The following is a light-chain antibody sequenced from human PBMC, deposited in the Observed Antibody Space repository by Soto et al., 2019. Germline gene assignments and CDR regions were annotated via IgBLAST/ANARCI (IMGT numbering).Light chain of an antibody. V-gene: IGKV3-20*01. CDR2: GAS. CDR1: QSISSS. CDR3: QQYGSSPPVT. J-gene: IGKJ4*01. Sequence: EIVLTQSPGTLSLSPGERATLSCRASQSISSSLAWYHQKPGQAPRLLIYGASSRATGIPDRFSGSGSGTDFTLTISRLEPEDFAVYYCQQYGSSPPVTFGGGTKVEIK.